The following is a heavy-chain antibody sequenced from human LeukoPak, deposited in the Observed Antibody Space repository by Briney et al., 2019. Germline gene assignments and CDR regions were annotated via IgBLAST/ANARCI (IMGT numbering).Heavy chain of an antibody. CDR1: GGSISSGSYY. J-gene: IGHJ5*02. CDR3: ARDNWNYKNWFDP. V-gene: IGHV4-61*02. CDR2: IYTSGST. Sequence: SQTLSLTCTVSGGSISSGSYYWSWIRQPAGKGLEWIGRIYTSGSTNYNPSLKSRVTISVDTSKNQFSLKLSSVTAADTAVYYCARDNWNYKNWFDPWGQGTLVTVSS. D-gene: IGHD1-7*01.